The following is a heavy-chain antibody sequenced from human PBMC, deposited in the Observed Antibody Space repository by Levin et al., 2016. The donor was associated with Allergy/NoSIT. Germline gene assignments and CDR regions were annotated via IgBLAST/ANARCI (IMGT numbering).Heavy chain of an antibody. CDR2: INWTGRST. V-gene: IGHV3-20*04. J-gene: IGHJ4*02. Sequence: GGSLRLSCAASGFTFDDYVLGWVRQVPGKGLEWVSGINWTGRSTHYADSVRDRFTISRDNAKNALYLEMTSLRVEDTAFYYCARSPNELLTASYFDYWGQGALVTVSS. D-gene: IGHD3-9*01. CDR3: ARSPNELLTASYFDY. CDR1: GFTFDDYV.